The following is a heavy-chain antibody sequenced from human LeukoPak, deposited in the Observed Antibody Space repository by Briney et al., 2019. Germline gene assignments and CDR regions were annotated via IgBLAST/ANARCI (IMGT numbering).Heavy chain of an antibody. D-gene: IGHD3-16*02. J-gene: IGHJ4*02. CDR1: GFTFSNYG. Sequence: GGSLRLSCAASGFTFSNYGMHWVRQAPGKGLEWVAFIRYDGSNKYYADSVKGRFTISRDNSKNTLFLQMNSLRAEDTAVYYCAKRRGTFGGVIVIPYLDYWGQGTLVTVSS. CDR2: IRYDGSNK. V-gene: IGHV3-30*02. CDR3: AKRRGTFGGVIVIPYLDY.